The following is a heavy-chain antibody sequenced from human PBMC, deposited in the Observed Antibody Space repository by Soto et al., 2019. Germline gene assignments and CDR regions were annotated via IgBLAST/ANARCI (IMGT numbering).Heavy chain of an antibody. Sequence: QITLKESGPTLVKPTPTLTLTCTFSGFALTTAPVGVGWIRQPPGEALESLAIIYWDDDKRYNPSLSSRLTITKDTTKNQVVLTMTNMDSVDTATYFCAHRRGVTNWDDGDFDFWGQGTLVTVSS. J-gene: IGHJ4*02. CDR3: AHRRGVTNWDDGDFDF. V-gene: IGHV2-5*02. D-gene: IGHD1-1*01. CDR2: IYWDDDK. CDR1: GFALTTAPVG.